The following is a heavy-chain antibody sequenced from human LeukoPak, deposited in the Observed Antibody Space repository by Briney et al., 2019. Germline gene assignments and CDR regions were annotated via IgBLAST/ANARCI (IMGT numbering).Heavy chain of an antibody. CDR3: ARRGDGYSIDN. D-gene: IGHD5-24*01. CDR1: GYSFTNYW. CDR2: IYPGDSDS. V-gene: IGHV5-51*01. J-gene: IGHJ4*02. Sequence: GESLKISCNVSGYSFTNYWIGWVRPLPGQGLEWVAIIYPGDSDSSYSPSFQGHVTISVHKSINTAYLHWGSLKASDTSMYYCARRGDGYSIDNWGQGTLVTVSS.